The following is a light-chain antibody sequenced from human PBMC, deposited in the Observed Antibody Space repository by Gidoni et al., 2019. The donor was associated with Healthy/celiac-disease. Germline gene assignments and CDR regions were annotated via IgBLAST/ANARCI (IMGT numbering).Light chain of an antibody. CDR1: QSFSSSY. Sequence: EIVLTQSPGTLSLSPGERATLSCRASQSFSSSYLAWYQQKPGQAPRLLIYGASSRATGIPDRFSGSGSGTDFTLTISRLEPEDFAVYYCQQYGSSPRFGGGTKVEIK. J-gene: IGKJ4*01. CDR3: QQYGSSPR. V-gene: IGKV3-20*01. CDR2: GAS.